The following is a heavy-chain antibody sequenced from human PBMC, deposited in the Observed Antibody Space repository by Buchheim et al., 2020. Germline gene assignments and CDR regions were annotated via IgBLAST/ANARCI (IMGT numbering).Heavy chain of an antibody. CDR3: ARDNSGLDV. CDR1: GFTFSSYE. V-gene: IGHV3-33*08. J-gene: IGHJ6*02. Sequence: VQLVESGGGLVQPGGSLRLSCAASGFTFSSYEMNWVRQAPGKGLEWVAFMWHDGTHQKYVQSVKGRFDIARDNSKKTLYLVMDSLTVEDTAVYYCARDNSGLDVWGQGT. CDR2: MWHDGTHQ.